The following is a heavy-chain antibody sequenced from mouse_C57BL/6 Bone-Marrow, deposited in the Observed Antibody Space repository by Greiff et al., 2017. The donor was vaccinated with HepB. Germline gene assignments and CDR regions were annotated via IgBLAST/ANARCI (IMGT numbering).Heavy chain of an antibody. CDR1: GYTFTGYW. V-gene: IGHV1-9*01. CDR3: ARGDSTVVATGYFDY. J-gene: IGHJ2*01. Sequence: VQLQQSGAELMKPGASVKLSCKATGYTFTGYWIEWVKQRPGDGLEWIGEILPGSGSTNYNEKFKGKATFTADTSSNTAYMQLSSLTTEDSAIYYCARGDSTVVATGYFDYWGQGTTLTVSS. CDR2: ILPGSGST. D-gene: IGHD1-1*01.